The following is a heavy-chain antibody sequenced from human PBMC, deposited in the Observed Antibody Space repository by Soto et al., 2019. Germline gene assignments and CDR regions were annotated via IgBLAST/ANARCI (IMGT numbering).Heavy chain of an antibody. J-gene: IGHJ5*02. CDR1: GGTFSSYA. D-gene: IGHD5-12*01. CDR3: ARGYSGYDWVDNWFDP. V-gene: IGHV1-69*13. Sequence: GASVKVSCKASGGTFSSYAISWVRQAPGQGLEWMGGIIPIFGTANYAQKFQGRVTITADESTSTAYMELSSLRSEDTAVYYCARGYSGYDWVDNWFDPWGQGTLVTVSS. CDR2: IIPIFGTA.